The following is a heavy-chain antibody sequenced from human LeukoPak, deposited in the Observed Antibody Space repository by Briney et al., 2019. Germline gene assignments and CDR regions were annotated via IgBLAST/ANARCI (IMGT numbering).Heavy chain of an antibody. V-gene: IGHV3-23*01. CDR3: ARQIPGSGQGFDS. CDR1: GFTFSGYA. J-gene: IGHJ5*01. Sequence: PGGSLRLSCTASGFTFSGYAMSWVRQAPGKGLEWVSAINGGGGNTYYTDSVKGRFTISRDNSKNSLNLQMNSLRVDDTAVFYCARQIPGSGQGFDSWGPGTLVSVSS. D-gene: IGHD3-10*01. CDR2: INGGGGNT.